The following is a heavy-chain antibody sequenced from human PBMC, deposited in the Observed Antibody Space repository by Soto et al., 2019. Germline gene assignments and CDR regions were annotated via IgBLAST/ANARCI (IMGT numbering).Heavy chain of an antibody. J-gene: IGHJ5*02. CDR3: ARVIAATDTISVWFDP. CDR2: IYHSGST. V-gene: IGHV4-30-2*01. CDR1: GGSIISGAYS. D-gene: IGHD6-13*01. Sequence: SETLSLTSAVSGGSIISGAYSWSWIRQPPGKGLEWIGYIYHSGSTYYNPSLKSRVTISVDRSKNQFSLKLNSVTAADTAVYFCARVIAATDTISVWFDPWGQGTLVTVSS.